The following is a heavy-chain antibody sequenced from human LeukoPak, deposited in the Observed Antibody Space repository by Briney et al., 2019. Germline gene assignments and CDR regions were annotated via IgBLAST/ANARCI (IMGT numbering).Heavy chain of an antibody. CDR2: IYTSGST. J-gene: IGHJ5*02. CDR3: ARLPTDFWSGSGWFDP. Sequence: SETLSLTCSVSGGSISSFYWSGIRQPPGKGLEGIGYIYTSGSTNYNPSLKSRVTISVDTSKTQFSLKLSSVTAAHKAVYYCARLPTDFWSGSGWFDPWGQGTLVTVSS. CDR1: GGSISSFY. V-gene: IGHV4-4*09. D-gene: IGHD3-3*01.